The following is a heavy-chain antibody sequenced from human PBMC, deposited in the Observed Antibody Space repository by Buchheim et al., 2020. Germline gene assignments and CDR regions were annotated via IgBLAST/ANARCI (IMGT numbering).Heavy chain of an antibody. CDR1: GGTFSSYA. CDR3: ATQLQYHSSSNNYYYYGMDV. D-gene: IGHD4-11*01. J-gene: IGHJ6*02. CDR2: IIPILGIA. V-gene: IGHV1-69*04. Sequence: QVQLVQSGAEVKKPGSSVKVSCKASGGTFSSYAISWVRQAPGQGLEWMGRIIPILGIANYAQKFQGRVTITADKSTSTAYMELSSLRSEDTAVYYCATQLQYHSSSNNYYYYGMDVWGQGTT.